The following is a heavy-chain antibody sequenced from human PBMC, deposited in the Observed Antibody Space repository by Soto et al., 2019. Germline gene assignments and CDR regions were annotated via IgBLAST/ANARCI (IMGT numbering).Heavy chain of an antibody. CDR2: IYYSGST. J-gene: IGHJ4*02. D-gene: IGHD6-19*01. CDR1: GGSISSYY. Sequence: SETLSLNCTVSGGSISSYYWSWIRQPPGKGLEWIGYIYYSGSTNYNPSLKSRVTISVDTSKNQFSLKLSSVTAADTAVYYCARGDTYSSGWSFDYWGQGTLVTVSS. CDR3: ARGDTYSSGWSFDY. V-gene: IGHV4-59*01.